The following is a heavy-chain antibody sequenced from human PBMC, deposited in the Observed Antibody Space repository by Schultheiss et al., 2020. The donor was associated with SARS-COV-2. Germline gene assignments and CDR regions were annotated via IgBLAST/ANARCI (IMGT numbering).Heavy chain of an antibody. CDR3: ARDGRGYAYYYGMDV. CDR2: IYHSGST. D-gene: IGHD5-12*01. J-gene: IGHJ6*02. CDR1: GGSISSGGYY. Sequence: SQTLSLTCTVSGGSISSGGYYWSWIRQPPGKGLEWIGSIYHSGSTYYNSTLKSRVTISVDTSKNQFSLKLSSVTAADTAVYYCARDGRGYAYYYGMDVWGQGTTVTVSS. V-gene: IGHV4-30-2*05.